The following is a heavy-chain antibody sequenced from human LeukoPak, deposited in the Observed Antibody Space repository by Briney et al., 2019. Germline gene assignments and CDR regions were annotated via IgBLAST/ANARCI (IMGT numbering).Heavy chain of an antibody. CDR1: GGSISSGSYY. J-gene: IGHJ5*02. Sequence: PSETLSLTCTVSGGSISSGSYYWGWIRQPPGKGLEWIGSIYYSGSTYYNPSLKSRVTISVDTSKNQFSLKLSSVTAADTAVYYCARDPGNWFDPWGQGTLVTVSS. D-gene: IGHD1-14*01. CDR3: ARDPGNWFDP. CDR2: IYYSGST. V-gene: IGHV4-39*07.